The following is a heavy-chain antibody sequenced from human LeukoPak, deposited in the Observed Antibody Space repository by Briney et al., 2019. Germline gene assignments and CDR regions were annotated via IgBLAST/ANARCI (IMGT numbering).Heavy chain of an antibody. CDR3: ASVTYYYGSGSYRTPPAFDY. CDR1: GYTFTGYY. D-gene: IGHD3-10*01. V-gene: IGHV1-2*02. CDR2: INPNSGGT. Sequence: GASVKVSCKASGYTFTGYYMHWVRQAPGQGLEWMAWINPNSGGTNYAQKFQGRVTMTRDTSISTAYMELSRLRSDDTAVYYCASVTYYYGSGSYRTPPAFDYWGQGTLVTVSS. J-gene: IGHJ4*02.